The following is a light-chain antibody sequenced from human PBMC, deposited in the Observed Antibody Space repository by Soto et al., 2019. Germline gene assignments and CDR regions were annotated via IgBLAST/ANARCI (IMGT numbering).Light chain of an antibody. V-gene: IGLV2-14*01. Sequence: QSALTQPASVSGSPGQPITISCTGTTSDIGTYYYVSWYQQHPGTAPKLMIYEVSNRPSGVSNRFSGSKSGNTASLTSSGLQAEDEAAYYCSSYTTTSTLMVFGGVTKLTVL. CDR2: EVS. CDR3: SSYTTTSTLMV. J-gene: IGLJ2*01. CDR1: TSDIGTYYY.